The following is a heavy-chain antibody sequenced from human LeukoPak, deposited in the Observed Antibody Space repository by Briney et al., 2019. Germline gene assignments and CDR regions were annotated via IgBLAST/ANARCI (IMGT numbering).Heavy chain of an antibody. CDR1: GFTFSSYA. Sequence: GGSLRLSCAASGFTFSSYAMHWVRQAPGKGLEWVAVISYDGSNKYYADSVKGRFTISRDNSKNTLYLQMNSLRAEDTAVYYCARDLDYGDYDGDYWGQGTLVTVSS. CDR2: ISYDGSNK. V-gene: IGHV3-30-3*01. J-gene: IGHJ4*02. CDR3: ARDLDYGDYDGDY. D-gene: IGHD4-17*01.